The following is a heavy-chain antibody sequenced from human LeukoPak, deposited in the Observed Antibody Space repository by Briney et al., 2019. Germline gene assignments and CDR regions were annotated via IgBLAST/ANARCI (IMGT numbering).Heavy chain of an antibody. V-gene: IGHV3-11*04. D-gene: IGHD5-18*01. J-gene: IGHJ4*02. CDR3: ASSLNTVMVSSYYLEY. Sequence: GGSVTHSCAASGFTLSDYSMTWVRQAPGQGLEWISFLTSGGVSALYADSVRARFAVSRDDARNSLSLYMNTLRADDTAVYYCASSLNTVMVSSYYLEYWGPGTLATVSS. CDR2: LTSGGVSA. CDR1: GFTLSDYS.